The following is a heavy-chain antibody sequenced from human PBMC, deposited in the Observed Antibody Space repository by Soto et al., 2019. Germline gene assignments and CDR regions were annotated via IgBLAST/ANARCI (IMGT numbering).Heavy chain of an antibody. Sequence: ASVKVSCKASGYTFTSYGISWVRQAPGQGLEWMGWISAYNGNTNYAQKLQGRVTMTTDTSTSTAYMELRSLRSDDTAVYYCARGPRYDFWSGYGSYYYYYGMDVWGQGTTVTVSS. J-gene: IGHJ6*02. CDR2: ISAYNGNT. D-gene: IGHD3-3*01. CDR3: ARGPRYDFWSGYGSYYYYYGMDV. V-gene: IGHV1-18*01. CDR1: GYTFTSYG.